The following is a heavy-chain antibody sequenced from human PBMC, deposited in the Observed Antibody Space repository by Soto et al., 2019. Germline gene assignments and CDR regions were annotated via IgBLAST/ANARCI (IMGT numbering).Heavy chain of an antibody. Sequence: ASVKVSCKASGYTFTSYAMHWVRQAPGQRLEWMGWINAGNGNTKYSQKFQGRVTITRDTSASTAYMELSSLRSEDTAVYYCARGQPSYVYDILTGPNWFDPWGQGTLVTVSS. CDR2: INAGNGNT. J-gene: IGHJ5*02. CDR3: ARGQPSYVYDILTGPNWFDP. V-gene: IGHV1-3*01. CDR1: GYTFTSYA. D-gene: IGHD3-9*01.